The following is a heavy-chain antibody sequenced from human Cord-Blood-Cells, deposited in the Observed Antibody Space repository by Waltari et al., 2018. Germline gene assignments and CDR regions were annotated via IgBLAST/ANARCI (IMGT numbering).Heavy chain of an antibody. V-gene: IGHV3-30*18. CDR1: GFTFSSYG. J-gene: IGHJ4*02. Sequence: QVRLVESGGGVVQPGRSLRLSCAASGFTFSSYGMHWFRQAPGKGLEWVAVISYDGSNKYYADSVKGRFTISRDNSKNTLYLQMNSLRAEDTAVYYCAKDNGNSGSLDYWGQGTLVTVSS. CDR3: AKDNGNSGSLDY. CDR2: ISYDGSNK. D-gene: IGHD1-26*01.